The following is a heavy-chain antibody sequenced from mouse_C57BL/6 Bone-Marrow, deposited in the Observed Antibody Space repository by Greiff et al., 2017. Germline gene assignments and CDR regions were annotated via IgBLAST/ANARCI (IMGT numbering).Heavy chain of an antibody. V-gene: IGHV1-55*01. CDR2: IYPGNGRT. CDR3: ARKRYPYWYFDV. D-gene: IGHD1-1*01. CDR1: GHTFTSYW. J-gene: IGHJ1*03. Sequence: QVQLQQPGAELVKPGASVKMSCKASGHTFTSYWITWVQQRPGQGLEWIGDIYPGNGRTNYNEKFKSQATLTVDTSSSTVHMQLTSLTSEDSAVYYCARKRYPYWYFDVWGTGTTVTVSS.